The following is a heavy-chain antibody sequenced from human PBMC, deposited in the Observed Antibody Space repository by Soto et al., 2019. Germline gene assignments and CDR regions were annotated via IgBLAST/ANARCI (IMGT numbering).Heavy chain of an antibody. CDR3: AREPRGIVVVPAAMQKHNYYMDV. Sequence: SETLSLTCAVYGGSFIGYCWSWIRQPPGKGLEWIGEINHSGSTNYSPSLKSRVTISVDTSKNQFSLKLSSVTAADTAVYYCAREPRGIVVVPAAMQKHNYYMDVWGKGTTLTVSS. CDR1: GGSFIGYC. J-gene: IGHJ6*03. V-gene: IGHV4-34*01. D-gene: IGHD2-2*01. CDR2: INHSGST.